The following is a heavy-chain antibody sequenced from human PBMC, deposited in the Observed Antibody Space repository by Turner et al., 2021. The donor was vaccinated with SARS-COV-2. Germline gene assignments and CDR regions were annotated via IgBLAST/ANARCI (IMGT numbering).Heavy chain of an antibody. V-gene: IGHV3-21*01. Sequence: EVQLVESGGGLVKPGGSLRLSCAASGFTFSSYTMDWVRQAQGKGLEWVSSISSSSSYIYYADSVKGRFTISRDNAKNSLYLQMNSLRAEDTAVFYCARQGDYYDSSGYYPDAFDIWGQGTMVTVSS. D-gene: IGHD3-22*01. J-gene: IGHJ3*02. CDR2: ISSSSSYI. CDR3: ARQGDYYDSSGYYPDAFDI. CDR1: GFTFSSYT.